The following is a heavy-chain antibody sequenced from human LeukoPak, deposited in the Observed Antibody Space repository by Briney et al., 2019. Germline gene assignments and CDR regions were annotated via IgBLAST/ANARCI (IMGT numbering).Heavy chain of an antibody. V-gene: IGHV4-30-2*01. CDR2: IYHSGST. J-gene: IGHJ4*02. Sequence: SETLSLTCTVSGGSISSGGYYWSWIRQPPGKGLEWIGYIYHSGSTYYNPSLKSRVTISVDRSKNQFSLKLSSVTAADTAVYYCAKEIVVVPAAIRAGYWGQGTLVTVSS. CDR1: GGSISSGGYY. CDR3: AKEIVVVPAAIRAGY. D-gene: IGHD2-2*02.